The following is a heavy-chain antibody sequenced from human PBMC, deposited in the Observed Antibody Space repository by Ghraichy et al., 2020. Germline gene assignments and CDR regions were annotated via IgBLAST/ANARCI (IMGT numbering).Heavy chain of an antibody. D-gene: IGHD4-17*01. V-gene: IGHV1-69*13. Sequence: SVKVSCKASGGPFSSYAISWVRQAPGQGLEWMGGIIPIFGTANYAQKFQGRVTITADESTSTAYMELSSLRSEDTAVYYCARDFDYCDDGAFDIWGHGTMVTVSS. CDR3: ARDFDYCDDGAFDI. J-gene: IGHJ3*02. CDR2: IIPIFGTA. CDR1: GGPFSSYA.